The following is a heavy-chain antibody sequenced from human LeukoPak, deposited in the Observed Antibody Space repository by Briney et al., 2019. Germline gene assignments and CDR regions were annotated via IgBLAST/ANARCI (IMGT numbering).Heavy chain of an antibody. Sequence: PGGSLRLSCAASGFTFSGHWMSWVRQAPGKGLEWVANINQGGSDKYYVDSVKGRFTISRDNANNLVYLQMNSLRGEDTAVYYCTRDRSRAEDDWGQGTLVTVSS. V-gene: IGHV3-7*01. CDR3: TRDRSRAEDD. J-gene: IGHJ4*02. CDR1: GFTFSGHW. D-gene: IGHD1-14*01. CDR2: INQGGSDK.